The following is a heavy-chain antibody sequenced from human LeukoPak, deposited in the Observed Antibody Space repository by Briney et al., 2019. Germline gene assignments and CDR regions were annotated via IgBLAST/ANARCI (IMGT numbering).Heavy chain of an antibody. D-gene: IGHD2-2*01. V-gene: IGHV3-23*01. CDR2: ISGSGGTT. CDR3: ARAAVGLSTRPFDY. Sequence: GGSLRLSCAASGFPFSRFWMNWVRQAPGKGLEWVSAISGSGGTTFYADSVKGRFTISRENSMNTLFLQMNSLRDEDTAVYYCARAAVGLSTRPFDYWGQGTLVTVSS. J-gene: IGHJ4*02. CDR1: GFPFSRFW.